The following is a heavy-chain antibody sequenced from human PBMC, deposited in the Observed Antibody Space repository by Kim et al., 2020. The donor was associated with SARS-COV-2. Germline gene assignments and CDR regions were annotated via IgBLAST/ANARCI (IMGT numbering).Heavy chain of an antibody. V-gene: IGHV3-73*01. D-gene: IGHD3-10*01. Sequence: GGSLRLSCAASGFTFSGSAMHWVRQASGKGLEWVGRIRSKANSYATAYAASVKGRFTISRDDSKNTAYLQMNSLKTEDTAVYYCTSGGSADYYGSGSYLDYFDYWGQGTLVTVSS. CDR3: TSGGSADYYGSGSYLDYFDY. CDR1: GFTFSGSA. J-gene: IGHJ4*02. CDR2: IRSKANSYAT.